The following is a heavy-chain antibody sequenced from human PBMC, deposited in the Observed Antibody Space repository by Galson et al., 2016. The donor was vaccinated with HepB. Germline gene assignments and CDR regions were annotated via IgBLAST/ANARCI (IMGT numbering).Heavy chain of an antibody. D-gene: IGHD6-13*01. J-gene: IGHJ4*02. CDR2: TYYRSKWYN. CDR1: GDSVSRPSAA. CDR3: ARDLSSSWFPFDY. V-gene: IGHV6-1*01. Sequence: CALSGDSVSRPSAAWHWLRQSPSRGLEWLGRTYYRSKWYNDYAVSAKSRITINPDPSKNQFSLQLNSVTPEDTAVYYCARDLSSSWFPFDYGGQGTLVTVSA.